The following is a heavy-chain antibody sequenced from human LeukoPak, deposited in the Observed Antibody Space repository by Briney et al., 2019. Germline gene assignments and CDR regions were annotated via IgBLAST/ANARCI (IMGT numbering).Heavy chain of an antibody. CDR2: IKSKTDGGTT. CDR3: TTDLSSSWYYFDY. J-gene: IGHJ4*02. V-gene: IGHV3-15*01. D-gene: IGHD6-13*01. Sequence: GRSLRLSCAASGFTFSNAWMSWVRQAPGKGLEWVGRIKSKTDGGTTDYAAPVKGRFTISRDDSKNTLYLQMNSLKTEDTAVYYCTTDLSSSWYYFDYWGQGTLVTVSS. CDR1: GFTFSNAW.